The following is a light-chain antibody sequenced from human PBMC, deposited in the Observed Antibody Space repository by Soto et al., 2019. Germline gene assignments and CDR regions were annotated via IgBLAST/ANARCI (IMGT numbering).Light chain of an antibody. Sequence: QPVLSQPPSASGTPGQRVSISCSGANSNIGVNHVYWYQQFPGTAPKLLIYRSNQRPSGVPDRFSASKSGTSASLDISGLRSEDEADYFCAAWEDSLSGPVFGGGTQLTVL. V-gene: IGLV1-47*01. CDR2: RSN. CDR1: NSNIGVNH. CDR3: AAWEDSLSGPV. J-gene: IGLJ7*01.